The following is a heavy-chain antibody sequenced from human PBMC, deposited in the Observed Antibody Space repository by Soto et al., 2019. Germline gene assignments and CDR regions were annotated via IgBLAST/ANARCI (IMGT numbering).Heavy chain of an antibody. CDR3: ASWPDLY. CDR2: ISYDGSNK. V-gene: IGHV3-30-3*01. CDR1: GFTLSSYA. Sequence: QVQLVESGGGVVQPGRSLRLSCAASGFTLSSYAMHWVRQAPGKGLEWVAVISYDGSNKYYADSVKGRFTISRDNSKNTLYLQMNSLRAEDTAVYYCASWPDLYWGQGTLVTVSS. J-gene: IGHJ4*02.